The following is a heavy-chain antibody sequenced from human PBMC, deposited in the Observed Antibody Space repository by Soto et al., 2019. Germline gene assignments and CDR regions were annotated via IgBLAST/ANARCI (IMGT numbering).Heavy chain of an antibody. CDR3: ARREAAAGQDY. J-gene: IGHJ4*02. Sequence: SVTVSFLASCYTFPHYGLSWVRQAPGQGLEWMGWISAYNGNTNYAQKLQGRVTMTTDTSTSTAYMELRSLRSDDTAVYYWARREAAAGQDYWGQGTLVTVSS. D-gene: IGHD6-13*01. CDR1: CYTFPHYG. V-gene: IGHV1-18*01. CDR2: ISAYNGNT.